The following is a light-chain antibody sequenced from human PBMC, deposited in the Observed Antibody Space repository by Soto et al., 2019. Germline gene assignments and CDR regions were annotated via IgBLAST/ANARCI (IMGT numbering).Light chain of an antibody. CDR2: AAS. CDR1: QDITTY. Sequence: IVLTQSPSSLSFSPGERATLSCMASQDITTYLAWYQQKPGQAPRLLMYAASSRATGIPDRFSGSESGTDFTLTISRLEPEDFAVYYCHQYGRSPWTFGQGTKVDIK. V-gene: IGKV3-20*01. J-gene: IGKJ1*01. CDR3: HQYGRSPWT.